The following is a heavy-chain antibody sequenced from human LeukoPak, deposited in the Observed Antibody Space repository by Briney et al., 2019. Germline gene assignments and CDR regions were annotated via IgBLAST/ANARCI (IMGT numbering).Heavy chain of an antibody. Sequence: PGGSLRLSCAASGFTFSGSAMHWVRQASGKGLEWVGRIRSKANSYATAYAASVKGRFTISRDDSKNTAYLQMNSLKTEDTAVYYCGTLYGRFGDKLKDAFDIWGQGTMVTVSS. CDR3: GTLYGRFGDKLKDAFDI. CDR1: GFTFSGSA. D-gene: IGHD3-10*01. J-gene: IGHJ3*02. CDR2: IRSKANSYAT. V-gene: IGHV3-73*01.